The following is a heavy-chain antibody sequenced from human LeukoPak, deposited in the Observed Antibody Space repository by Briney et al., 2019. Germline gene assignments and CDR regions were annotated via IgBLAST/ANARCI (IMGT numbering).Heavy chain of an antibody. CDR2: ISWNSGSI. J-gene: IGHJ5*02. CDR3: ARDPSGSGFNWFDP. V-gene: IGHV3-9*01. CDR1: GFTFDDYA. D-gene: IGHD3-22*01. Sequence: PGRSLRLSCAASGFTFDDYAMHWVRQAPGKGLEWVSGISWNSGSIGYADSVKGRFTISRDNSKNTLYLQMNSLRAEDTAVNYCARDPSGSGFNWFDPWGQGTLVTVSS.